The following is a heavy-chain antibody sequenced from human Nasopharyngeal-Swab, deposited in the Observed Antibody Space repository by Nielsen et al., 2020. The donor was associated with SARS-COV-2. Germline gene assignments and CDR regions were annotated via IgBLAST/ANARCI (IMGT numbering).Heavy chain of an antibody. V-gene: IGHV3-30-3*01. CDR3: ARAPRPWQQLVSY. J-gene: IGHJ4*02. CDR1: GFTFSSYA. Sequence: GGSLRLSCAASGFTFSSYAMHWVRQAPGKGLEWVAVISYDGSNKYYADSVKGRFTISRDNSKNTLYLQMNSLRAEDTAVYYCARAPRPWQQLVSYWSQGTLVTVSS. D-gene: IGHD6-13*01. CDR2: ISYDGSNK.